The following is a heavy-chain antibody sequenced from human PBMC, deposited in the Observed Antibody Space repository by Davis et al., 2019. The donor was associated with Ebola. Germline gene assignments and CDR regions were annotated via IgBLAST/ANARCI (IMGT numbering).Heavy chain of an antibody. D-gene: IGHD3-22*01. V-gene: IGHV1-69*13. CDR2: IIPIFGTA. J-gene: IGHJ2*01. Sequence: SVKVSCKASGYTFTSYGISWVRQAPGQGLEWMGGIIPIFGTANYAQKFQGRVTITADESTSTAYMELSSLRSEDTAVYYCAREPRYYDSHRYFDLWGRGTLVTVSS. CDR1: GYTFTSYG. CDR3: AREPRYYDSHRYFDL.